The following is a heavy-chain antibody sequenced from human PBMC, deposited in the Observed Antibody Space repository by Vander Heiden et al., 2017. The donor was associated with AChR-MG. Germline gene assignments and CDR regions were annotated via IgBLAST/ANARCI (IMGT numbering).Heavy chain of an antibody. V-gene: IGHV3-23*01. CDR1: GFTFRSYA. Sequence: EVQLLESGGGLVQPGGSLRLSCGAPGFTFRSYAMGRVRQGPGKGLEWVSGISGSGGSTYYADSVEGRFTISRDNSKNTLYLQMNSLGAEDTAVYYCAKGVMAAGGQGTLVTVSS. D-gene: IGHD6-13*01. CDR3: AKGVMAA. J-gene: IGHJ4*02. CDR2: ISGSGGST.